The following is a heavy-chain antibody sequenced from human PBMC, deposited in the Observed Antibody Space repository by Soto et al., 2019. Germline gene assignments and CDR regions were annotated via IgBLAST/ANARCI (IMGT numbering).Heavy chain of an antibody. J-gene: IGHJ6*02. CDR3: ARDILRLYSYGTSYGMDV. CDR2: ISYDGSNK. CDR1: GFTFSSYA. D-gene: IGHD5-18*01. V-gene: IGHV3-30-3*01. Sequence: QVQLVESGGGVVQPGRSLRLSCAASGFTFSSYAMHWVRQAPGKGLEWVAVISYDGSNKYYADSVKGRFTISRDNSKNTLYQKLNSLRAEDTAVYYCARDILRLYSYGTSYGMDVWGQGTTVTVSS.